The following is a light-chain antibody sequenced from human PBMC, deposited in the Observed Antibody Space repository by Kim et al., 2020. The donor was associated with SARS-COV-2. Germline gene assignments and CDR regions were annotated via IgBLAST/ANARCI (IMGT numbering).Light chain of an antibody. CDR2: RNN. CDR3: AAWDDSLSGRV. V-gene: IGLV1-47*01. J-gene: IGLJ3*02. Sequence: QSVLTQPPSASGTPGQRVTISCSGSRSNIGSNYVYWYQQLPGTAPKLLISRNNQRPSGVPDRFSGSKSGTSASLAISGLRSEDEADYYCAAWDDSLSGRVFGGGTLLTVL. CDR1: RSNIGSNY.